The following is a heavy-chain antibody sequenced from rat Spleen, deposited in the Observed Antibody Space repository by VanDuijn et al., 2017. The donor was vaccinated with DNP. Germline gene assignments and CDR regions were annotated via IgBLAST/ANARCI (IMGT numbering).Heavy chain of an antibody. J-gene: IGHJ2*01. CDR3: ARCPLYYYSGYYFDY. D-gene: IGHD1-1*01. CDR1: GYSLTSYY. CDR2: INTGSGGT. V-gene: IGHV1-43*01. Sequence: QVQLQQSGAELAKPGSSVKISCKASGYSLTSYYIGWIKQTAGQGLEYIGYINTGSGGTGYNEKFRGKATLTVDKSSSTAFMQLSSLTPDDSAVYYCARCPLYYYSGYYFDYWGQGVMVTVSS.